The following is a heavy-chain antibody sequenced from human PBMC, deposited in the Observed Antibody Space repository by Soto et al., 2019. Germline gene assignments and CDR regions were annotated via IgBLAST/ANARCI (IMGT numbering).Heavy chain of an antibody. J-gene: IGHJ6*02. CDR3: AAKVRGVIITKPENYYYGMDV. V-gene: IGHV3-23*01. D-gene: IGHD3-10*01. CDR2: ISGSGGST. CDR1: GFTFSSYA. Sequence: GSLRRSCAASGFTFSSYAMSWVRQAPGKGLEWVSAISGSGGSTYYADSVKGRFTISRDNSKNTLYLQMNSLRAEDTAVYYCAAKVRGVIITKPENYYYGMDVWGQGTTVTVSS.